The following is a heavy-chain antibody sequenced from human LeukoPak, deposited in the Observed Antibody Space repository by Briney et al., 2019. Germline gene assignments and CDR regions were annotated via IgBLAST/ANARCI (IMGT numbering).Heavy chain of an antibody. CDR3: AKDLAPIVVVPAAGAFDI. V-gene: IGHV3-23*01. D-gene: IGHD2-2*01. Sequence: PGGSLRLSCAASGFTFSSYAMSWVRQAPGKGLEWVSAISGSGGSTYYADSVKGRFTISRDNSKNTLYLQMNSLRAEDTAVYYSAKDLAPIVVVPAAGAFDIWGQGTMVTVSS. CDR2: ISGSGGST. J-gene: IGHJ3*02. CDR1: GFTFSSYA.